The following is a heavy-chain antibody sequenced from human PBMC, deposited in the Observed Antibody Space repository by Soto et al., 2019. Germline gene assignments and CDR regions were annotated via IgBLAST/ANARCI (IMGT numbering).Heavy chain of an antibody. J-gene: IGHJ4*02. Sequence: EVQLVESGGGLVQPGGSLRLSCAASGFTFSSYTMHWVRQAPGKGLEYVSAISSNGGSTYYANSVKGRFTISRDNSKNTLYLQMGSLRAEDMAVYYFARGEPFDYWGQGTLVTVSS. CDR1: GFTFSSYT. D-gene: IGHD3-16*01. CDR2: ISSNGGST. CDR3: ARGEPFDY. V-gene: IGHV3-64*01.